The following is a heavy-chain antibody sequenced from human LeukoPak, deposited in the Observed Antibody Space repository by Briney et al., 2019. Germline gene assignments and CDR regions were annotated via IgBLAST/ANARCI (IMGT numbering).Heavy chain of an antibody. D-gene: IGHD5-18*01. Sequence: GGALRLSCAACGFTFTKYTIRWVRQAPGKGREGVSGISGSGGNTHYADSVKGRFTISRDNSKNTLYLQMNNLRAEDTALYYCAKLAPGRYSDVAYFDLSGQGSMVIVSA. CDR3: AKLAPGRYSDVAYFDL. CDR2: ISGSGGNT. CDR1: GFTFTKYT. V-gene: IGHV3-23*01. J-gene: IGHJ3*01.